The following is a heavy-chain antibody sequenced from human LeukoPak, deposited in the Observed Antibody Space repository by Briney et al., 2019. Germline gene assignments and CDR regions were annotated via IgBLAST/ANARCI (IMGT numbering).Heavy chain of an antibody. J-gene: IGHJ4*02. CDR2: IGPTGTDR. V-gene: IGHV3-21*01. Sequence: GGSLRLSCAASGFTFSSCGFNWVRQAPGKGLEWVSSIGPTGTDRYYADSVRGRFTISRDNAKNSMYLQMDSLSDEDTAVYCATETIGSHYDYWGQGTLLTVSS. D-gene: IGHD1-14*01. CDR3: ATETIGSHYDY. CDR1: GFTFSSCG.